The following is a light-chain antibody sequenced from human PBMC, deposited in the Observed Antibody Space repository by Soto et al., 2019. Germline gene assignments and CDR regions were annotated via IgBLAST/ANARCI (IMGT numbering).Light chain of an antibody. CDR2: GAS. V-gene: IGKV3-20*01. Sequence: EIVLTQSPDTLSLSPGERATLSCRASQSVTSSYLAWYQQKPGQAPRLLIYGASSRATGIPDRFSGSGSGTDFTLTISRLEPEDFAVYYCHQYDSSPVTFGQGTKVEIK. CDR3: HQYDSSPVT. J-gene: IGKJ1*01. CDR1: QSVTSSY.